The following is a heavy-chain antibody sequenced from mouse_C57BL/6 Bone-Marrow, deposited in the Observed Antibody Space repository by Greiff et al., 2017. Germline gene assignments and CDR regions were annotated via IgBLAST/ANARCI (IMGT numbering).Heavy chain of an antibody. Sequence: EVQRVESGGDLVKPGGSLKLSCAASGFTFSSYGMSWVRQTPDKRLEWVATISSGGSYTYYPDSVKGRVTISRDNAKNTLYLQMSSLKSEDTAMYYCARQGGVTTFAYWGQGTLVTVSA. CDR3: ARQGGVTTFAY. CDR2: ISSGGSYT. D-gene: IGHD2-2*01. J-gene: IGHJ3*01. CDR1: GFTFSSYG. V-gene: IGHV5-6*01.